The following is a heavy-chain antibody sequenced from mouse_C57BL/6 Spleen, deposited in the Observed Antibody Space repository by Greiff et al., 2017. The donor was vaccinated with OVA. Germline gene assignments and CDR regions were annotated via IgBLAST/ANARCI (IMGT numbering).Heavy chain of an antibody. V-gene: IGHV2-6*03. Sequence: QVQLKESGPGLVAPSQSLSITCTVSGFSFTSYGVHWVRQPPGKGLEWLVVIWSDGSTTYNSALKSRLGISKDNSKSQVFLKMNSLQTDDTAMYYCATSEGLFPWCAYWGQGTLVTVSA. J-gene: IGHJ3*01. CDR2: IWSDGST. CDR3: ATSEGLFPWCAY. D-gene: IGHD1-1*02. CDR1: GFSFTSYG.